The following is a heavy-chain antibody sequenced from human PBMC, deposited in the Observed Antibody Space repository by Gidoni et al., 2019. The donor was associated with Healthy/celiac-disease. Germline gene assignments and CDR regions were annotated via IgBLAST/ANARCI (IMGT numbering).Heavy chain of an antibody. CDR1: GGPFSSYA. CDR3: AREGCSGGSCYSMSFDY. V-gene: IGHV1-69*06. J-gene: IGHJ4*02. CDR2: IIPIFGTA. D-gene: IGHD2-15*01. Sequence: QVQLVQSGAEVKKPGSSVKFSCKASGGPFSSYAISWVRQAPGQGLEWMGGIIPIFGTANYAQKFQGRVTITADKSTSTAYVELSSLRSEDTAVYYCAREGCSGGSCYSMSFDYWGQGTLVTVSS.